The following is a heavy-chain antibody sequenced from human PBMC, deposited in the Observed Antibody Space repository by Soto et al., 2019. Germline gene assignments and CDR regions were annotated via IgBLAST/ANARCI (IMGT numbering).Heavy chain of an antibody. CDR3: ARGPLDILTAYYKDLGY. D-gene: IGHD3-9*01. CDR1: GYTFTGYY. CDR2: INPNSGGT. V-gene: IGHV1-2*02. Sequence: QVQLVQSGAEVKKPGASVKVSCKASGYTFTGYYMHWVRQAPGQGLEWMGWINPNSGGTNYAQKFQGRVTMTRKTSISTAYRELSRLRSDVTAVYYCARGPLDILTAYYKDLGYWGQATLVTASS. J-gene: IGHJ4*02.